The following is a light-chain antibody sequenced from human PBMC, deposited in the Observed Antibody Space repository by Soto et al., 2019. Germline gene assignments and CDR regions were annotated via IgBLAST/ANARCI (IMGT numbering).Light chain of an antibody. V-gene: IGLV2-8*01. Sequence: QSALTQPPSASGSPGQSVTISCTGTISDVGGYNSVSWYQQHPGKAPKLIIYEVTKRPSGVPDRFSGSKSGNTASLTVSGLQAEDEADYYCSSHAGIINVVFGGGTKLTVL. CDR2: EVT. CDR3: SSHAGIINVV. J-gene: IGLJ3*02. CDR1: ISDVGGYNS.